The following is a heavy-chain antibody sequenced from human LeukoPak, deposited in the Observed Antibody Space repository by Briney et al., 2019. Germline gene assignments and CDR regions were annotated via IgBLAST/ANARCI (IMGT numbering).Heavy chain of an antibody. D-gene: IGHD2-21*01. CDR2: LYYSGST. Sequence: SETLSLTCTVSGGSVTSAGYYWNWIRQPPGKGLEWIGYLYYSGSTNYNPSLKSRVTISIDTSKNQFSLKLSSVTAADTAVYYCAREHIDGMDVWGQGTTVTVSS. CDR1: GGSVTSAGYY. V-gene: IGHV4-61*08. J-gene: IGHJ6*02. CDR3: AREHIDGMDV.